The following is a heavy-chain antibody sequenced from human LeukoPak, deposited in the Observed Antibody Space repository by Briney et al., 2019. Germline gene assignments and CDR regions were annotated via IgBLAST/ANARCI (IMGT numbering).Heavy chain of an antibody. CDR3: ARDRSDGNYYMVV. CDR1: GFTVSRNY. D-gene: IGHD5-24*01. J-gene: IGHJ6*03. Sequence: PGGSLRLSCAASGFTVSRNYMSWVRQAPGKGLEWVSVIYGGGSTSYADSVKGRFIISRDNSKNTLCLQMNSLRADDTAVYYCARDRSDGNYYMVVWGKGTTVIVSS. V-gene: IGHV3-53*01. CDR2: IYGGGST.